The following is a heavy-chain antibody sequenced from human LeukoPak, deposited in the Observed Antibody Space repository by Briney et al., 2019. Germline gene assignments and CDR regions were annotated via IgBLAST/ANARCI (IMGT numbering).Heavy chain of an antibody. CDR1: GFTFSDSY. CDR3: ARDYSDSSGYPFDY. CDR2: ITSSSYT. Sequence: GGSLTLSWAPSGFTFSDSYMSWIRQAPGKWLEWVSYITSSSYTNYADSVKGRFTISRDNAKNSLYLQMNNLRAEDTAVYYCARDYSDSSGYPFDYWGQGTLVTVSS. D-gene: IGHD3-22*01. J-gene: IGHJ4*02. V-gene: IGHV3-11*06.